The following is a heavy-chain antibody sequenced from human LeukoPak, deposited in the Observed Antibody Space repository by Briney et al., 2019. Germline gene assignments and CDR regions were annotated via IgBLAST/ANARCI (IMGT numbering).Heavy chain of an antibody. V-gene: IGHV3-30*18. Sequence: PGGSLRLSCAASGFTFSSYGMHWVRQAPGKGLEWVAVISYDGSNKYYADSVKGRFTISRDNSKNTLYLQMNSLRAEDTAVYYCANIAVAGTEGAFDIWGQGTMVTVSS. CDR2: ISYDGSNK. CDR3: ANIAVAGTEGAFDI. CDR1: GFTFSSYG. J-gene: IGHJ3*02. D-gene: IGHD6-19*01.